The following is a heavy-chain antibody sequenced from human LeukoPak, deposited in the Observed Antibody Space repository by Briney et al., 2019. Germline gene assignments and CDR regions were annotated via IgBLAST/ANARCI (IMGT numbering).Heavy chain of an antibody. CDR3: ARLLCGGGRVGLRPSNLYYYYYMDV. CDR2: INHSGST. CDR1: GGSFSGYY. Sequence: KPSETLSLTCAVYGGSFSGYYWSWIRQPPGKGLEWIGEINHSGSTNYNPSLKSRVTISVDTSKNQFSLKLSSVTAADTAVYYCARLLCGGGRVGLRPSNLYYYYYMDVWGKGTTVTISS. J-gene: IGHJ6*03. V-gene: IGHV4-34*01. D-gene: IGHD2-21*01.